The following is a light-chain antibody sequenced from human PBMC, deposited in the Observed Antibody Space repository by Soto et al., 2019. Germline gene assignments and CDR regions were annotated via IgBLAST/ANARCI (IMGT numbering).Light chain of an antibody. J-gene: IGLJ3*02. V-gene: IGLV2-14*01. CDR2: EVS. CDR1: SSDVGGYNY. CDR3: SSFTSINTWV. Sequence: QSALTPPASVSGSPGQSITISCTGTSSDVGGYNYVSWYQQHPGKAPKLMIYEVSTRPSGVSNRFSGSKSGNTASLTISGLQAEDEADYYCSSFTSINTWVFGGGTKLTVL.